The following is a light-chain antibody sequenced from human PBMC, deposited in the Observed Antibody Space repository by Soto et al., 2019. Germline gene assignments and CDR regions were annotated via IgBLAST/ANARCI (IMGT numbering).Light chain of an antibody. V-gene: IGKV4-1*01. J-gene: IGKJ1*01. CDR3: QQYYDTQT. CDR2: WAS. CDR1: QSVLYNSNNKNY. Sequence: DIVMTQSPDSVAVSLGERATINCRSSQSVLYNSNNKNYLAWYQQKPGQPPKLLLYWASTRESGVPDRFSGSGSGTDFTLTISSLQAEDVAVYYCQQYYDTQTFGQGTKVEIK.